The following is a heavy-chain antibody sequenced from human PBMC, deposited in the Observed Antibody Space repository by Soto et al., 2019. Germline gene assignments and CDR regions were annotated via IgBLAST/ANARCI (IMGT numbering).Heavy chain of an antibody. V-gene: IGHV4-30-2*01. CDR2: IFHSGST. J-gene: IGHJ5*02. CDR1: GGSISSGGYS. CDR3: ARNGDCTRPGCIVGWFDP. D-gene: IGHD2-8*01. Sequence: SETLSLTCTVSGGSISSGGYSWSWLRQPPGKGLEWIGYIFHSGSTYYNPSLKSRVTISVDGSKNHFSLELSSVTAADTAMYYCARNGDCTRPGCIVGWFDPWGPGTLVTVSS.